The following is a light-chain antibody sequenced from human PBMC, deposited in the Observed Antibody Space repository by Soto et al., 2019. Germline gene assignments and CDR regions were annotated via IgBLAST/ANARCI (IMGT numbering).Light chain of an antibody. CDR3: QQSYNTPLT. V-gene: IGKV1-39*01. Sequence: EIVMTQSTASLAASLGDRVTISCRASQTIGTYVNWYRQKSGAAPELLIYDASTLQSGVPSRFRGGASGTDFTLTISSLQLDDFATYYCQQSYNTPLTFGQGTKVDI. J-gene: IGKJ1*01. CDR2: DAS. CDR1: QTIGTY.